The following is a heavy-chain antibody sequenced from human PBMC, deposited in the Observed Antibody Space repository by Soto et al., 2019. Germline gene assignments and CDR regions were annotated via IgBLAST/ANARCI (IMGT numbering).Heavy chain of an antibody. V-gene: IGHV4-59*08. CDR3: ARVSGQKDYYYYYMDV. Sequence: SETLSLTCTVSGGSISSYYWSWIRQPPGEGLEWIGYICYSGSTNYNPSLKSRVTISVDTSKNQFSLKLSSVTAADTAVYYCARVSGQKDYYYYYMDVWGKGTTVPVSS. CDR1: GGSISSYY. CDR2: ICYSGST. J-gene: IGHJ6*03.